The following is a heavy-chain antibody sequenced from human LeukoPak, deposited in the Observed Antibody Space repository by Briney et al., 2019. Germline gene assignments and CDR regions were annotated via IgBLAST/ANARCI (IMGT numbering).Heavy chain of an antibody. J-gene: IGHJ4*02. CDR2: ISNSDGST. V-gene: IGHV3-23*01. Sequence: GGSLRLSCAASGFTFSNYGMTWVRQAPGKGLEWVSTISNSDGSTDYADSVKGRFTISRDNSKNTLYLQMVSLRAEDTAIYYCAKGQEYVWGSYRYTEGPYFDYWGQGTLVTVSS. CDR1: GFTFSNYG. CDR3: AKGQEYVWGSYRYTEGPYFDY. D-gene: IGHD3-16*02.